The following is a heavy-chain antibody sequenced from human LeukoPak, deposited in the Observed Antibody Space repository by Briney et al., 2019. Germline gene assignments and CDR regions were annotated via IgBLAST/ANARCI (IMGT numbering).Heavy chain of an antibody. J-gene: IGHJ4*02. D-gene: IGHD3-16*02. Sequence: GGSLRLLCAASGFILSSYWMQWVRQAPGKGLVWVSRINSDGSSTNYAVSVKGRLTLSRDNAKNTLYLQMTSQRAEDTRVYYCATFTERENYHYTANLWGQGTLVIVS. CDR3: ATFTERENYHYTANL. CDR2: INSDGSST. CDR1: GFILSSYW. V-gene: IGHV3-74*01.